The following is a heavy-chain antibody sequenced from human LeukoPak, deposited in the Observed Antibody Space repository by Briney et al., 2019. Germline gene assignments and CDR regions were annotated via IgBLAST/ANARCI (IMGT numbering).Heavy chain of an antibody. CDR3: ARDGGSGWFEY. D-gene: IGHD6-19*01. J-gene: IGHJ4*02. CDR1: GYTFTNYY. Sequence: GASVKVSCKASGYTFTNYYMHWVRQAPGQGLEWMGIINPGGGRTSHAQKFQGRVTMTRDTSTSTVYMDLSSLRSDDTAVYYCARDGGSGWFEYWGQGTLVTVSS. V-gene: IGHV1-46*01. CDR2: INPGGGRT.